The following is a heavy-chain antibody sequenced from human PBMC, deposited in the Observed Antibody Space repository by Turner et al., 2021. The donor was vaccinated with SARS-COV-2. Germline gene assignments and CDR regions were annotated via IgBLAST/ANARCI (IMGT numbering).Heavy chain of an antibody. CDR3: AKDDNYDFWTGYYMY. CDR2: ISYDGSNK. V-gene: IGHV3-30*18. CDR1: GLPFSRYG. D-gene: IGHD3-3*01. Sequence: QVQLVEPGGGVVQPGRSLILSSAASGLPFSRYGMHWVRQAPGKGLEWVAVISYDGSNKYYADSVKGRFTISRDNSKNTLYLQMNSLRAEDTAVYYCAKDDNYDFWTGYYMYWGQGTLVTVSS. J-gene: IGHJ4*02.